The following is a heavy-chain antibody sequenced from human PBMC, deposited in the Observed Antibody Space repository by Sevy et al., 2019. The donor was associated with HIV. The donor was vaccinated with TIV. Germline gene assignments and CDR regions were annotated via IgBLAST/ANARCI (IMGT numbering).Heavy chain of an antibody. D-gene: IGHD3-10*01. Sequence: GGSLRLSCATSGFSFRSYVISWVRQAPGKGLEWVSAISPNGGSTYYADSVKGRFTISRDNPKNTLDLEMNSLRAEDTAVYYCAKMSGSYLGLDSWGQGALVTVSS. J-gene: IGHJ4*02. CDR2: ISPNGGST. V-gene: IGHV3-23*01. CDR3: AKMSGSYLGLDS. CDR1: GFSFRSYV.